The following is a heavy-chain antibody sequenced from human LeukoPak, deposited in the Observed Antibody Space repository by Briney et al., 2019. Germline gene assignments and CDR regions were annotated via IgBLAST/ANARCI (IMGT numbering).Heavy chain of an antibody. Sequence: PSETLSLTCTVSGGSISSYYWSWIRQPPGKGLEWIGYIYYSGSTNYNPSLKSRVTISVDTSKNQFSLKLSSVTAADTAVYYCARGVDTGTDYWGQGTLVTVSS. CDR1: GGSISSYY. CDR3: ARGVDTGTDY. J-gene: IGHJ4*02. D-gene: IGHD5-18*01. CDR2: IYYSGST. V-gene: IGHV4-59*01.